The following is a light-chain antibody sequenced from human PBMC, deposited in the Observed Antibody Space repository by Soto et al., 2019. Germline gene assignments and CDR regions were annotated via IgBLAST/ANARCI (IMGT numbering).Light chain of an antibody. CDR2: EVS. CDR3: YSYAGSNTYYV. J-gene: IGLJ1*01. CDR1: SSDVGSYNL. Sequence: QSVLTQPASVSGSPGQSITISCTGTSSDVGSYNLVSWYQQHPGKAPKLMIYEVSKRPSGVSNRFSGSKSGNTASLTISGLLAEDDADYYCYSYAGSNTYYVFGTGTKVTVL. V-gene: IGLV2-23*02.